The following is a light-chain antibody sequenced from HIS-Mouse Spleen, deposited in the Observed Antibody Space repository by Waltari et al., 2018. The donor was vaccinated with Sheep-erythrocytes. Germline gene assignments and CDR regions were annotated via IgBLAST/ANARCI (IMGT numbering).Light chain of an antibody. V-gene: IGLV2-8*01. J-gene: IGLJ3*02. CDR1: SSDVGGSSS. Sequence: PSGSPGQPVTIACTGPSSDVGGSSSVSCDQQHPGKAPKLMIYEVSKRPSGVPDRFSGSKSGNTASLTVSGLQAEVEADYYCSSYAGSNNWVFGGGTKLTVL. CDR3: SSYAGSNNWV. CDR2: EVS.